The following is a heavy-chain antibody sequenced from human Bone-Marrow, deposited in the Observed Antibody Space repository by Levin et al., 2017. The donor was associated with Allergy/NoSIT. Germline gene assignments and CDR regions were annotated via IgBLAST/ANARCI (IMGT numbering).Heavy chain of an antibody. Sequence: SVKVSCKASGGSFNTYAINWVRQAPGQGPEWMGTISPMFGTANYAPKFQGRVTITADTSTTTAYMELRSLNSEDTAVYYCARALGRYPYFGFWGQGTLVTVSS. J-gene: IGHJ4*02. CDR1: GGSFNTYA. V-gene: IGHV1-69*06. CDR3: ARALGRYPYFGF. D-gene: IGHD7-27*01. CDR2: ISPMFGTA.